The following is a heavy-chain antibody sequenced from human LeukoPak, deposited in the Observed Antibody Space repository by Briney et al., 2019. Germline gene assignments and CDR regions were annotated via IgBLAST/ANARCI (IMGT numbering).Heavy chain of an antibody. CDR3: ARETKIRYFAYFDY. CDR2: ICTSGST. CDR1: GGSISSGSYY. D-gene: IGHD3-9*01. J-gene: IGHJ4*02. V-gene: IGHV4-61*02. Sequence: KPSQTLSLTCTVSGGSISSGSYYWSWIRQPAGKGLEWIGRICTSGSTNYNPSLKSRVTISVDTSKNQFSLKLSSVTAADTAVYYCARETKIRYFAYFDYWGQGTLVTVSS.